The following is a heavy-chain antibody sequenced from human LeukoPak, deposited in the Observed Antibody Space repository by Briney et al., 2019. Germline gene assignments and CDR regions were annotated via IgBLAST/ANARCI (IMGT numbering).Heavy chain of an antibody. CDR3: AKGSGNRGSTRFDY. CDR1: GFTFSSYW. CDR2: IKQDGSEK. J-gene: IGHJ4*02. V-gene: IGHV3-7*01. Sequence: GGSLRLSCAASGFTFSSYWMSWVRQAPGKGLEWVANIKQDGSEKFYVDSVKGRFTISRDNAKNSLYLQMNSLRAEDTAVYYCAKGSGNRGSTRFDYWGQGTLVTVSS. D-gene: IGHD3-3*01.